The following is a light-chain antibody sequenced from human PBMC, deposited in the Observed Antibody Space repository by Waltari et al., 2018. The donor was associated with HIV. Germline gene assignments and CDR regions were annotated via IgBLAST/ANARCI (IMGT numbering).Light chain of an antibody. CDR2: GAF. J-gene: IGKJ4*02. CDR1: QSINNT. V-gene: IGKV3-15*01. Sequence: EIVMTQSPVTLSVSPGERGTLSCRARQSINNTLAWYQHKPGQAPRLLIYGAFTRATGIPARFSGSGSGTDFSLNISTLQSEDFAVYYCQQYNNWPRTFGRGTKVEIK. CDR3: QQYNNWPRT.